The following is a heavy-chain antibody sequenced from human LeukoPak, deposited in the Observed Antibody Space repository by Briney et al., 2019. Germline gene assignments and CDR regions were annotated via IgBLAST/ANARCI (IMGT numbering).Heavy chain of an antibody. D-gene: IGHD3-22*01. CDR3: ARLLYYYDSSDSQFDY. Sequence: SETLSLTCTVSGGSISSYYWSWIRQPPGKGLEWIGYIYYSGSTNYNPSLKSRVTISVDTSKNQFSLKLSSVTAADTAVYYCARLLYYYDSSDSQFDYWGQGTLVTVSS. J-gene: IGHJ4*02. CDR2: IYYSGST. V-gene: IGHV4-59*08. CDR1: GGSISSYY.